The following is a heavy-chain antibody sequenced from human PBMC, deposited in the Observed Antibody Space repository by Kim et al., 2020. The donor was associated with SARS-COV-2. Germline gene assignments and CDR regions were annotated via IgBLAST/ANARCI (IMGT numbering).Heavy chain of an antibody. Sequence: GGSLRLSCVASGFRFSQSWMNWVRQAPGKGLEWVANINPDGSVKRYVDSVEGRFTVSRDNAKSSLYLQMNSLRDEDTALYYCMNVALQSNPHYCGQGTLV. V-gene: IGHV3-7*01. CDR3: MNVALQSNPHY. D-gene: IGHD2-15*01. CDR2: INPDGSVK. CDR1: GFRFSQSW. J-gene: IGHJ4*02.